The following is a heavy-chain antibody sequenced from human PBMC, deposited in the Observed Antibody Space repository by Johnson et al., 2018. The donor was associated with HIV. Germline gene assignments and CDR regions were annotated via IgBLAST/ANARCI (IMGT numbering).Heavy chain of an antibody. D-gene: IGHD3-22*01. CDR1: GFTFSSAW. CDR2: IKTKTDGGTT. CDR3: TTDLGYYDSSGDAFDI. J-gene: IGHJ3*02. Sequence: MLLVESGGGLVKPGGSLRLSCVASGFTFSSAWMGWVRQAPGKGLEWVGRIKTKTDGGTTDYAAPVKGRFTISRDDSKNTLYLQMNSLKTEDTAVYYCTTDLGYYDSSGDAFDIWGQGTMVTVSS. V-gene: IGHV3-15*01.